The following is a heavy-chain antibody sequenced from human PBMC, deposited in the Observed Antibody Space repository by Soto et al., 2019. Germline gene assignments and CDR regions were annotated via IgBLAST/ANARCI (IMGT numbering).Heavy chain of an antibody. CDR3: ARDLDYSYAHGFDY. D-gene: IGHD5-18*01. CDR1: GFTFSSYS. V-gene: IGHV3-21*01. CDR2: ISSSSSYI. Sequence: EVQLVESGGGLVKPGGSLRLSCAASGFTFSSYSMNWVRQAPGKGLEWVSSISSSSSYIYYADSVKGRFTISRDNAKNSLYLQMNSLRAEDTAVYYCARDLDYSYAHGFDYWGQGTLVTVSS. J-gene: IGHJ4*02.